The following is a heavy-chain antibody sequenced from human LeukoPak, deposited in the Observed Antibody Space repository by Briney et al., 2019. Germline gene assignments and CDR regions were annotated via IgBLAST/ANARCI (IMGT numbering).Heavy chain of an antibody. J-gene: IGHJ6*03. CDR2: INAGGDRG. CDR3: VKDGSRHGRSYLDV. CDR1: GFNFTNYA. D-gene: IGHD6-13*01. Sequence: PGGSLRLSCKASGFNFTNYAMNWVRQAPGKGLEWVSVINAGGDRGYNAASVKGRFTISRDNSRTTLFLQMDGLRADDTALYYCVKDGSRHGRSYLDVWGKGTTVTVSS. V-gene: IGHV3-23*01.